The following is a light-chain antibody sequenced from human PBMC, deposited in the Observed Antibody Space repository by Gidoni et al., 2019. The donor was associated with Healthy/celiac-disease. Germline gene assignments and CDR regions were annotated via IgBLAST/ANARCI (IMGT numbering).Light chain of an antibody. Sequence: DIQMTQSPSSLSASVGDRVTITCRASQSISSYLNWYQQKPGKAPKLLIYAASSLQSGVPSRFSGSGSVTDFTLTISSLQPEDFSTYYCQQSYSTPRSFXPXTNVDIK. J-gene: IGKJ3*01. V-gene: IGKV1-39*01. CDR3: QQSYSTPRS. CDR2: AAS. CDR1: QSISSY.